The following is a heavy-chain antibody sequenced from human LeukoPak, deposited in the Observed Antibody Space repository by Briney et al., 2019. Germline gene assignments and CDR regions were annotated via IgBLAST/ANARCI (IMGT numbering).Heavy chain of an antibody. Sequence: GRSLRLSCAASGFTFSSYGMHWVRQAPGNGLDWVAVIRSDGSNKYYADSVKGRFTIPRDDSKDTLYLEMNSLRGEDTAVYYCARSTYGSGSFYGPSDWGQGTLVTVSS. CDR1: GFTFSSYG. V-gene: IGHV3-33*01. CDR3: ARSTYGSGSFYGPSD. D-gene: IGHD3-10*01. J-gene: IGHJ4*02. CDR2: IRSDGSNK.